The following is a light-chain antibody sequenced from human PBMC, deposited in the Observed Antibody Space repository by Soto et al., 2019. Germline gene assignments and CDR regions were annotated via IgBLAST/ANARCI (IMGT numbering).Light chain of an antibody. Sequence: QSVLTQPASVCGSPGQSITISCTGTSSDVGGYDYVSWYQQHPGKAPKLMIYDVSNRPSGVPNRFSGSKSGNTASLTISGLQAEDEADYYCSSYTSSNTYVALGGGTKLTVL. CDR1: SSDVGGYDY. CDR3: SSYTSSNTYVA. CDR2: DVS. V-gene: IGLV2-14*01. J-gene: IGLJ2*01.